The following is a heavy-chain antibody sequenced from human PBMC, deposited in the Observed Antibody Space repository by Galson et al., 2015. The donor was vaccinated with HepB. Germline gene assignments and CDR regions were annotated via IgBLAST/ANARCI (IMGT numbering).Heavy chain of an antibody. D-gene: IGHD5-24*01. CDR1: GFNFNTYA. V-gene: IGHV3-23*01. CDR3: AKSPMATYYFDY. J-gene: IGHJ4*02. Sequence: SLRLSCAASGFNFNTYAMNWVRQSPGKGLEWVSTISDTGGNRYYVDSVKGRFTISRDNSKNTLYLQMNSLRAEDTAVYYCAKSPMATYYFDYWGQGTLVTVSS. CDR2: ISDTGGNR.